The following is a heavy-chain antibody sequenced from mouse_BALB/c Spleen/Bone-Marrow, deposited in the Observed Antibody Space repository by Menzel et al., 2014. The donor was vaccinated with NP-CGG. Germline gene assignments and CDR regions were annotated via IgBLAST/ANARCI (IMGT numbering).Heavy chain of an antibody. J-gene: IGHJ2*01. Sequence: EVKLMESGGCLVQPGGSLKLSRAASGFDFSRYWMSWVRQAPGKGLEWIGEINPDSRTINYSPSLKDKFIISRDNAKNTLYLRLNKVRSEDTALYYCARPDYYGYLSYWGQGTTLTVSS. V-gene: IGHV4-1*02. CDR2: INPDSRTI. CDR3: ARPDYYGYLSY. D-gene: IGHD1-2*01. CDR1: GFDFSRYW.